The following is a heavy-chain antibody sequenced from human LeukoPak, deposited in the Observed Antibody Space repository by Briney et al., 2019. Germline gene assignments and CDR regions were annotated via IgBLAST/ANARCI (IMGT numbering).Heavy chain of an antibody. CDR2: IYYSGST. CDR1: GGSINSGGYY. J-gene: IGHJ4*02. Sequence: SETLSLTCTVSGGSINSGGYYWSWIRQHPGKGLEWIGYIYYSGSTYYSVSLKSRVTISVDTSKNQFSLKLSSVTAADTAVYYCARVSTMLRGVREPKYFDYWGQGTLVTVSP. D-gene: IGHD3-10*01. V-gene: IGHV4-31*03. CDR3: ARVSTMLRGVREPKYFDY.